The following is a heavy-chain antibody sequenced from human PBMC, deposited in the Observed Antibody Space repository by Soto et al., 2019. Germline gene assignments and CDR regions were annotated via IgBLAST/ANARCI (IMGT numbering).Heavy chain of an antibody. Sequence: GESQTISGKASGYDFTDYWITCVRRLPGKGLEWMGRIDPGDSDTRYSPSFQGQVTISADKSISTAYLQWSSLKASDTAMYYCASQDSSEGYYYGMDVWGQGNTVTVSS. D-gene: IGHD6-19*01. V-gene: IGHV5-51*01. J-gene: IGHJ6*02. CDR2: IDPGDSDT. CDR3: ASQDSSEGYYYGMDV. CDR1: GYDFTDYW.